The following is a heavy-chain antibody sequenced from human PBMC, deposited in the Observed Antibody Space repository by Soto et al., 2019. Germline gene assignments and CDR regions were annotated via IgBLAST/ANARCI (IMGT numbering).Heavy chain of an antibody. J-gene: IGHJ5*02. CDR1: GGSISSGGYS. V-gene: IGHV4-30-2*01. CDR3: ARAIVGASNNWFDP. CDR2: IYHSGST. Sequence: QLQLQESGSGLVKPSQTLSLTCAVSGGSISSGGYSWSWIRQPPGKGLEWIGYIYHSGSTYYNPSLKSRVTISVDRSKNQFSLKLSSVTAADTAVYYCARAIVGASNNWFDPWGQGTLVTVSS. D-gene: IGHD1-26*01.